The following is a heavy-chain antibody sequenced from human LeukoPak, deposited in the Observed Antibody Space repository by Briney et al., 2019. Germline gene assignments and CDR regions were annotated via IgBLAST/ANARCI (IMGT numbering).Heavy chain of an antibody. J-gene: IGHJ4*02. V-gene: IGHV1-2*06. CDR3: ARGITMIVVAPLDY. CDR2: INPNSGGT. Sequence: GASVKVSCKASGYTFTGYYMHWVRQAPGHGLEWMGRINPNSGGTNYAQKFQRRVTMTRDTSISTAYMELSRLRSDDTAVYYCARGITMIVVAPLDYWGQGTLVTVSS. D-gene: IGHD3-22*01. CDR1: GYTFTGYY.